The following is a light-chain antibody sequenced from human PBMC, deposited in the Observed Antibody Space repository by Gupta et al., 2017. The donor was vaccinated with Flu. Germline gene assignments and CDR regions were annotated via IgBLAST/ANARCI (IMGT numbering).Light chain of an antibody. V-gene: IGKV3-11*01. Sequence: GERATLSCRASASVSSYIAWYQQKPGQAPRLLMSDAFNRATGIPARFSGSGSGTDFTLTISSLEPDDFAVYYCQQRTTWPLTFGGGTKVEIK. J-gene: IGKJ4*01. CDR2: DAF. CDR3: QQRTTWPLT. CDR1: ASVSSY.